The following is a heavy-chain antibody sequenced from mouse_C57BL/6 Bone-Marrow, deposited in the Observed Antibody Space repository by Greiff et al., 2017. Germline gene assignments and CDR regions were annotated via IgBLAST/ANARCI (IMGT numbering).Heavy chain of an antibody. CDR1: GYTFTSYG. CDR2: IYPRSGNT. J-gene: IGHJ4*01. D-gene: IGHD2-4*01. V-gene: IGHV1-81*01. Sequence: QVQLQQSGAELARPGASVKLSCKASGYTFTSYGISWVKQRTGPGLEWIGEIYPRSGNTYYNEKFKGKATLTADKSSSTAYMELRSLTSEDSAVYFCAVYYDYENYAMDYWGQGTSVTVSS. CDR3: AVYYDYENYAMDY.